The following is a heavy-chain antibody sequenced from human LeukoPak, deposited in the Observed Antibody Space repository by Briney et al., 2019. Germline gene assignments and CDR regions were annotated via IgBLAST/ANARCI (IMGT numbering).Heavy chain of an antibody. D-gene: IGHD3-10*01. V-gene: IGHV4-38-2*01. CDR2: IYHSGST. Sequence: SETLSLTCAVSGYSISSGYYWGWIRPPPGKGLEWIGNIYHSGSTYYNPSLKSRVTISVDTSKNQFSLKLSSVTAADTAVYYCARTYGSGSYPKRYFDYWGQGTLVTVSS. J-gene: IGHJ4*02. CDR1: GYSISSGYY. CDR3: ARTYGSGSYPKRYFDY.